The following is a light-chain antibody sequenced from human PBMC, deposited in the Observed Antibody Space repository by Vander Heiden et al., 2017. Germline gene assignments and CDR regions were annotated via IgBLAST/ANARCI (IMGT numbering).Light chain of an antibody. Sequence: SALTQPASVSGSPGPSITISCTGTSSDVGSYNLVSWYQQHPGKAPKLMIYEVSKRPSGVSNRFSGSKSGNTASLTISGLQAEDEADYYCCSYAGSPWVFGGGTKLTVL. CDR3: CSYAGSPWV. CDR2: EVS. V-gene: IGLV2-23*02. CDR1: SSDVGSYNL. J-gene: IGLJ3*02.